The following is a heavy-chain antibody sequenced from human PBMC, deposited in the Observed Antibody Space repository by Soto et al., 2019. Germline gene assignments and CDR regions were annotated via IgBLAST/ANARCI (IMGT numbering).Heavy chain of an antibody. D-gene: IGHD3-16*02. CDR2: ISSSSSTI. CDR3: ARSLHLGELSLLVFPFDY. CDR1: GFTFSSYS. V-gene: IGHV3-48*01. Sequence: EVQLVESGGGLVQPGGSLRLSCAASGFTFSSYSMNWVRQAPGKGLEWVSYISSSSSTIYYADSVKGRFTISRDNAKNSLYLQMNSLRAEDTAVYYCARSLHLGELSLLVFPFDYWGQGTLVTVSS. J-gene: IGHJ4*02.